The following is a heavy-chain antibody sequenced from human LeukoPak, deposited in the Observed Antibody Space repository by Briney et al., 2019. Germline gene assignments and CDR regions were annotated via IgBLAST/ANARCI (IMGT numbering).Heavy chain of an antibody. CDR3: ARGYSYAFDI. J-gene: IGHJ3*02. V-gene: IGHV4-59*01. D-gene: IGHD5-18*01. CDR1: GGSISSYY. Sequence: SETLSLTCTVSGGSISSYYWSWIRQPPGKGLEWIGYIYYSGSTNYNPSLKSRVTISVDTSKNQFSLKLSSVTAAVTAVYYCARGYSYAFDIWGQGTMVTVSS. CDR2: IYYSGST.